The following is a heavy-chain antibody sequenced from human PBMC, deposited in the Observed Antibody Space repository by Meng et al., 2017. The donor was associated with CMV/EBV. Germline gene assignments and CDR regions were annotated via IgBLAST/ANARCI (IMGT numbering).Heavy chain of an antibody. CDR1: GFTVSSHY. V-gene: IGHV3-53*01. CDR2: IYSGGST. J-gene: IGHJ6*02. Sequence: ESLKISCAASGFTVSSHYMSWVRQAPGKGLEWVSVIYSGGSTYYADSVKGRFTISRDNSKNTLYLQMNSLRAEDTAVYYCASEPSRITMVRGVKIPREIYYGMDVWGQGTTVTVSS. CDR3: ASEPSRITMVRGVKIPREIYYGMDV. D-gene: IGHD3-10*01.